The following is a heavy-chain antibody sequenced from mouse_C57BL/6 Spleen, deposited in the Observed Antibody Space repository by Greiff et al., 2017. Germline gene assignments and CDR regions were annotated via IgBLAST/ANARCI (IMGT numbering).Heavy chain of an antibody. CDR2: ISDGGSYT. Sequence: VMLVESGGGLVKPGGSLKLSCAASGFTFSSYAMSWVRQTPEKRLEWVATISDGGSYTYYPDNVKGRFTRSRDNAKNNLYLQMSHLKSEDTAMYYCARDSNWGGLDYWGQGTTLTVSS. J-gene: IGHJ2*01. D-gene: IGHD2-5*01. V-gene: IGHV5-4*01. CDR1: GFTFSSYA. CDR3: ARDSNWGGLDY.